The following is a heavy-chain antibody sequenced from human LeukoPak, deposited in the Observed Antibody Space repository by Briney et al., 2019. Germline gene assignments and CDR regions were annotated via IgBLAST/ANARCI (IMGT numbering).Heavy chain of an antibody. CDR1: GGSISSGGYY. D-gene: IGHD5-12*01. CDR3: ASGVATMRHGWFDP. Sequence: SETLSLTCTVSGGSISSGGYYWSWIRQPPGKGLEWIGYIYHSGSTYYNPSLKSRVTISVDRSKNQFSLKLSSVTAADTAVYYCASGVATMRHGWFDPWGQGTLVTVSS. J-gene: IGHJ5*02. V-gene: IGHV4-30-2*01. CDR2: IYHSGST.